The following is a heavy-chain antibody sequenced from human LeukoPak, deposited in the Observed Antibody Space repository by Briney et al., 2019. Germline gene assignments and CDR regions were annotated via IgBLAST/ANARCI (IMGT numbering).Heavy chain of an antibody. D-gene: IGHD3-22*01. CDR1: GYTFTSYG. J-gene: IGHJ4*02. Sequence: ASVKVSCKASGYTFTSYGISCVRQAPGQGLEWMGWISAYNGNTNYAQKLQGRVTMTTDTSTSTAYMELRSLRSDDTAVYYCARVNFGMIVVGYDYWGQGTLVTVSS. V-gene: IGHV1-18*01. CDR3: ARVNFGMIVVGYDY. CDR2: ISAYNGNT.